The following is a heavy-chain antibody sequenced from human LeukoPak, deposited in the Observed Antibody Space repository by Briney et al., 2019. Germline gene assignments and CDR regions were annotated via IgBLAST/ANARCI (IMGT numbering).Heavy chain of an antibody. J-gene: IGHJ3*02. CDR2: IKQDGSEK. D-gene: IGHD5-12*01. CDR1: GFIFSSYW. V-gene: IGHV3-7*01. Sequence: PGGSLRLSCATSGFIFSSYWMTWVRQAPGRGLEWVANIKQDGSEKYSVDSVKGRFTTSRDNAKNSQYLQMNSLRAEDTAVYYCARGGYDAFDIWGQGTMVTVYS. CDR3: ARGGYDAFDI.